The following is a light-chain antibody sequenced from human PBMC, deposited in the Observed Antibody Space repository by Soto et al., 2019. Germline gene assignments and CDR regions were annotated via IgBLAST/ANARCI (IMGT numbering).Light chain of an antibody. Sequence: DIVMTQSPDSLAVSLGERATINCKSSQSVLYSSNNKNYLAWYQQKPGQPPKLLIYWASTRESGVPDRFSGSGSGADFTHTISSLQAEDVAVYYCQQYYSTPPTVGQGTKVEIK. J-gene: IGKJ1*01. CDR2: WAS. CDR3: QQYYSTPPT. CDR1: QSVLYSSNNKNY. V-gene: IGKV4-1*01.